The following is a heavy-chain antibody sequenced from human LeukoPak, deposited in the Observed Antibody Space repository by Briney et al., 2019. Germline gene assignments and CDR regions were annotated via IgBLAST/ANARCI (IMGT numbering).Heavy chain of an antibody. Sequence: GGSLRLSCAASGFTLSSHPMNWVRQAPGKGQEWVSYIGNDGRMMYYADSVKGRFTISRDSAKNSLYLQMNSLGADDTAVYYCARDASHFDSSGYFHNYYYGMDVWGQGTTVTVSS. CDR3: ARDASHFDSSGYFHNYYYGMDV. V-gene: IGHV3-48*03. CDR1: GFTLSSHP. D-gene: IGHD3-22*01. J-gene: IGHJ6*02. CDR2: IGNDGRMM.